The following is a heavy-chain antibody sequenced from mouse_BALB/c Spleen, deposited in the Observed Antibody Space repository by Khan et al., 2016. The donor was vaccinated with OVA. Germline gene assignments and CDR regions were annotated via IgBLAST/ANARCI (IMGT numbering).Heavy chain of an antibody. CDR2: ISYSGNN. J-gene: IGHJ2*01. CDR3: ARVYGGDFDY. Sequence: VQLQESGPGLVKPSQSLSLTCTVTGYSITTDYAWNWIRQFPGNKLEWMGFISYSGNNKYNPSLKSRISITPDTSKNQFFLQLKSVTTEDAAGYYCARVYGGDFDYWGQGTTLTVSS. CDR1: GYSITTDYA. V-gene: IGHV3-2*02. D-gene: IGHD1-1*01.